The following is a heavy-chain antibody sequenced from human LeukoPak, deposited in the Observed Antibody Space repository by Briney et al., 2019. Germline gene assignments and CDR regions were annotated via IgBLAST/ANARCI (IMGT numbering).Heavy chain of an antibody. CDR2: IFYGGST. CDR1: GGSISGYF. Sequence: SETLSLTCTVSGGSISGYFWTWIRQPPEKGLEWIGYIFYGGSTNYNPSLKSRVTISVDTSRNQVSLKLSSVTAADTAVYYCARLAYCGADCYLPDYWGQGTLVTVSS. V-gene: IGHV4-59*01. D-gene: IGHD2-21*02. J-gene: IGHJ4*02. CDR3: ARLAYCGADCYLPDY.